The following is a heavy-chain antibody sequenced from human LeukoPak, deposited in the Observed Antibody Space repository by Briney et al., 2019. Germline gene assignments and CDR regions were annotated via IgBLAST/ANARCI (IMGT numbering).Heavy chain of an antibody. Sequence: PSETLSLTCTVSGGSISSGGYYWSWIRQHPGKGLEWIVYIYYSGSTYYNPSLKSRVTISVDTSENQFSLKLSSVTAADTAVYYCAKDVGKWESLHFFDYWGQGTLVTVSS. V-gene: IGHV4-31*03. CDR2: IYYSGST. CDR3: AKDVGKWESLHFFDY. J-gene: IGHJ4*02. CDR1: GGSISSGGYY. D-gene: IGHD1-26*01.